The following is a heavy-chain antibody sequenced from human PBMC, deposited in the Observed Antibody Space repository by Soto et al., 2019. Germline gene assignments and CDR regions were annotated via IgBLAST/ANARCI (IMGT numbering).Heavy chain of an antibody. J-gene: IGHJ6*02. V-gene: IGHV5-10-1*01. D-gene: IGHD3-16*01. CDR1: AYNFPNYW. CDR2: IDPSDSYS. Sequence: GESLKISCKGSAYNFPNYWIAWVRQMPGKGLEWMGKIDPSDSYSFYSPSFQGHVTISADKSMNTAYLQWSSLKASDTAVYYCARLCLGIPRHHYYGTDVWGQATTVTVSS. CDR3: ARLCLGIPRHHYYGTDV.